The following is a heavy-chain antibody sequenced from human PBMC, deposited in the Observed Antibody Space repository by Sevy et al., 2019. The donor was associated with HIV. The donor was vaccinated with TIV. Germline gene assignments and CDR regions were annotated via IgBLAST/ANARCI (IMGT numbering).Heavy chain of an antibody. J-gene: IGHJ4*02. CDR1: GFTFSNAW. Sequence: GGSLRLSCAASGFTFSNAWINWVRQAPGKGLEWVGRIKSKANGGTTDYAAPVKGRFTISRDDSKNTLSLQMNSLKTEDTAVYYCTAEIDWNYFDYWGRGTLFTVSS. CDR3: TAEIDWNYFDY. D-gene: IGHD1-1*01. CDR2: IKSKANGGTT. V-gene: IGHV3-15*07.